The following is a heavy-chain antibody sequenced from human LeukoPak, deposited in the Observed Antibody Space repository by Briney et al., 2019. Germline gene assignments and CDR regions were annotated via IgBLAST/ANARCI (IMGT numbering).Heavy chain of an antibody. Sequence: SETLSLXCTVSGGSISSGDYYWSWLRQPPGKGLEWIGYIYYSGITYYNPSLKSRVTISVDTSKNQFSLKLSSVTAADTAVYYCARVETGSGYENNWFDPWGQGTLVTVSS. CDR1: GGSISSGDYY. V-gene: IGHV4-30-4*08. J-gene: IGHJ5*02. CDR3: ARVETGSGYENNWFDP. CDR2: IYYSGIT. D-gene: IGHD5-12*01.